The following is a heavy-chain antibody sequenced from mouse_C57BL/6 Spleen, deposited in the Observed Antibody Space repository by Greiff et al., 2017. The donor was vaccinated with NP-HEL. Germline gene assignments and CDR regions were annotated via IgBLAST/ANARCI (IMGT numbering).Heavy chain of an antibody. CDR2: INPYNGGT. D-gene: IGHD1-1*01. CDR1: GYTFTDYY. CDR3: ARNYGSSPPFDY. J-gene: IGHJ2*01. Sequence: EVQLQQSGPVLVKPGASVKMSCKASGYTFTDYYMNWVKQSHGKSLEWIGVINPYNGGTSYNQKFKGKATLTVDKSSSTAYMELNSLTSEDSAVYYCARNYGSSPPFDYWGQGTTLTVSS. V-gene: IGHV1-19*01.